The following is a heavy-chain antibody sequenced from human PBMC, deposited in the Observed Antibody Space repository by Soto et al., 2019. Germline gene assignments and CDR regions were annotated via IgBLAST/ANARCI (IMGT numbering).Heavy chain of an antibody. V-gene: IGHV1-18*03. CDR3: AFHSGSWPPYYYGMDV. D-gene: IGHD3-10*01. CDR1: GYTFTSYG. Sequence: QVQLVQSGAEVTKPGASVKVSCRSSGYTFTSYGISWVRQAPGQGLEWMGWIRAYNGNTNYAQKLQGRVTMTTDKSTSTAYMELRRLRSDDMAVYYCAFHSGSWPPYYYGMDVWGQGTTVTVSS. CDR2: IRAYNGNT. J-gene: IGHJ6*02.